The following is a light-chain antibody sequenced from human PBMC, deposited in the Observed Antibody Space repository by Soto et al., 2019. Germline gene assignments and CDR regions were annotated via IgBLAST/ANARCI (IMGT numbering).Light chain of an antibody. Sequence: QSALTQPASVSGSPGQSITISCTGTSDDIGTNNYVSWYQHHPDKAPKILIYEAANRPSGISHRFSGSKSGNTASLTISGLQAEDEADYFCTSYTSASTPVFGGGTKRTVL. CDR1: SDDIGTNNY. CDR3: TSYTSASTPV. J-gene: IGLJ2*01. V-gene: IGLV2-14*01. CDR2: EAA.